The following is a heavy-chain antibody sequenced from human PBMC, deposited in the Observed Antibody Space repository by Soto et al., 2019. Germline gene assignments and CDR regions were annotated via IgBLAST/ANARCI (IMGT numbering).Heavy chain of an antibody. CDR3: AIGGSGSHDKLHFDY. CDR1: GYTFTGYY. Sequence: ASVKVSCKASGYTFTGYYMHWVRQAPGQGLEWMGWINPNSGGTNYAQKFQGWVTMTRDTSISTAYMELSRLRSDDTAVYYCAIGGSGSHDKLHFDYWGQGTLVTVSS. D-gene: IGHD3-10*01. J-gene: IGHJ4*02. CDR2: INPNSGGT. V-gene: IGHV1-2*04.